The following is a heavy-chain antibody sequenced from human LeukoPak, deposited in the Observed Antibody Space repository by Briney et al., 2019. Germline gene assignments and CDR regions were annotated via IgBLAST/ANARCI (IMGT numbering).Heavy chain of an antibody. D-gene: IGHD3-3*01. CDR3: AKSPPEWLLPHY. V-gene: IGHV3-20*04. J-gene: IGHJ4*02. CDR2: INWNGGST. Sequence: PGGSLRLSCAASGFTFDDYSMSWVRQAPGKGLEWVSGINWNGGSTGYADSVKGRFTISRDNAKNSLYLQMNSLRAEDTALYYCAKSPPEWLLPHYWGQGTLVTVSS. CDR1: GFTFDDYS.